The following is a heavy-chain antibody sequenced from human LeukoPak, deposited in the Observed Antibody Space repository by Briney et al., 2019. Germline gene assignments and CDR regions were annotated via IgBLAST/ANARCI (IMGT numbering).Heavy chain of an antibody. CDR2: IDYDSSHI. D-gene: IGHD3-9*01. CDR3: TRDPLRYLRVGHYDY. Sequence: GGSLRLSCTDSGFRLSDYAMNWVRQVPGKGLEWVSSIDYDSSHIYYAASVRGRFTISRDNARDSVYLQMDSLRVEDTAVYYCTRDPLRYLRVGHYDYWGQGTLVAVSS. V-gene: IGHV3-21*01. J-gene: IGHJ4*02. CDR1: GFRLSDYA.